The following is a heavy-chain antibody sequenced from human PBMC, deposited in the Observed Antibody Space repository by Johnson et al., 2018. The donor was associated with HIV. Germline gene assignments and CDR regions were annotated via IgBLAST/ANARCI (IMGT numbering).Heavy chain of an antibody. V-gene: IGHV3-13*01. CDR1: GFTFSSYD. CDR3: AKDLGWELLRGAFDI. D-gene: IGHD1-26*01. CDR2: IGTAGDT. Sequence: EVQLVESGGGLVQPGGSLRLSCAASGFTFSSYDMHWVRQATGKGLEWVSAIGTAGDTYYPGSVKGRFTISRENAKNSLYLQMNSRRAEDTAVYYCAKDLGWELLRGAFDIWGQGTMVTVSS. J-gene: IGHJ3*02.